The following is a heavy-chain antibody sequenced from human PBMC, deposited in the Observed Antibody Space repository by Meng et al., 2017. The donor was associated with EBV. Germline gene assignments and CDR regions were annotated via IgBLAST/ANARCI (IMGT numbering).Heavy chain of an antibody. CDR2: IYYSGTT. CDR1: AGSISSSSYY. Sequence: QLQLQESGPGLVKPSETLSLTCPVSAGSISSSSYYWGWIRQPPGKGLEWIGSIYYSGTTYYSPSLKSRVTISVDTSKNQFSLKLSSVTAADTAVYYCARHRDRQDYGDYMVFYYFDDWGQGTLVTVAS. D-gene: IGHD4-17*01. CDR3: ARHRDRQDYGDYMVFYYFDD. J-gene: IGHJ4*02. V-gene: IGHV4-39*01.